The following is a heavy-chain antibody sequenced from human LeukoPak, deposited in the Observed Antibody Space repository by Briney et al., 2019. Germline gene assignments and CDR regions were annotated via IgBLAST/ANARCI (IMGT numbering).Heavy chain of an antibody. CDR2: IYYSGST. V-gene: IGHV4-59*12. CDR3: ARDRYCSSTSCFVDWFDP. J-gene: IGHJ5*02. Sequence: SETLSLTCTVSGDSITNYYWNWIRQLPGKGLEWIGYIYYSGSTNYNPSLKSRVTASVDTSKNQFSLKLSSVTAADTAVYYCARDRYCSSTSCFVDWFDPWGQGTLVTVSS. CDR1: GDSITNYY. D-gene: IGHD2-2*01.